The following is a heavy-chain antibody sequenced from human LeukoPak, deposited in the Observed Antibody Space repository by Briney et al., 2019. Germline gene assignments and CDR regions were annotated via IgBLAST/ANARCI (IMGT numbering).Heavy chain of an antibody. CDR1: GFTVSSYG. Sequence: GGSLRLSCAASGFTVSSYGMHWVRQAPGKGLEWVAVILNDGSQEKYADSVKGRFTISRDNSKNTLFLQMNSLRAEDTAVHYCARDDALGDNALDIWGQGTMVTVSS. CDR2: ILNDGSQE. D-gene: IGHD3-16*01. V-gene: IGHV3-33*01. CDR3: ARDDALGDNALDI. J-gene: IGHJ3*02.